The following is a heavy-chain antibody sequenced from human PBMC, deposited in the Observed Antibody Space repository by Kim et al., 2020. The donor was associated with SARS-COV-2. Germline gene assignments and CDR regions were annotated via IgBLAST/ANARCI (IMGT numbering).Heavy chain of an antibody. D-gene: IGHD6-13*01. CDR3: ARTFSSSWYYFDY. V-gene: IGHV4-59*01. Sequence: YNPSPKSRVPISVDTSKNQFSLKLSSVTAADTAVYYCARTFSSSWYYFDYWGQGTLVTVSS. J-gene: IGHJ4*02.